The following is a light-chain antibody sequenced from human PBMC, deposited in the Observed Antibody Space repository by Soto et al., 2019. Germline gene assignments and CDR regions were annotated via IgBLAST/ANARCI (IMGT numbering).Light chain of an antibody. J-gene: IGKJ1*01. CDR3: QQYNEWPSWT. V-gene: IGKV3-15*01. CDR2: AAS. CDR1: QSITSN. Sequence: EIVLTQSPATLSLSPGERATLSCRASQSITSNLAWYQQKPGQAPRLLIYAASTRATGIPARFSGSGSGTEFTLTISSLQSEDFAVYYCQQYNEWPSWTFGQGTKVDI.